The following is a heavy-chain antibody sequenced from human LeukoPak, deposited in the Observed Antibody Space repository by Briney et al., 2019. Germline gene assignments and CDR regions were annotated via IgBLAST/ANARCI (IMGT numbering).Heavy chain of an antibody. D-gene: IGHD6-13*01. Sequence: ASVKVSCKASGYTFTSYDINWVRQATGQGLEWMGWMNPNSGNTGYAQKFQGRVTMTRNTSISTAYMELSSLRSDDTAVYYCARDYSSSWYIYYYYYMDVWGKGTTVTVSS. CDR1: GYTFTSYD. V-gene: IGHV1-8*01. J-gene: IGHJ6*03. CDR3: ARDYSSSWYIYYYYYMDV. CDR2: MNPNSGNT.